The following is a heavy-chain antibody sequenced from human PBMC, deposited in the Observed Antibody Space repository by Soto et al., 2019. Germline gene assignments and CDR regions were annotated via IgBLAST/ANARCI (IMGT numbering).Heavy chain of an antibody. J-gene: IGHJ4*02. Sequence: RLEWMGWMNPNSGNTGYAQKFQGRVTMTRNTSISTAYMELSSLRSEDTAVYYCARVYSGYDILTGYYNVYDYWGQGTLGTGSS. CDR3: ARVYSGYDILTGYYNVYDY. CDR2: MNPNSGNT. V-gene: IGHV1-8*01. D-gene: IGHD3-9*01.